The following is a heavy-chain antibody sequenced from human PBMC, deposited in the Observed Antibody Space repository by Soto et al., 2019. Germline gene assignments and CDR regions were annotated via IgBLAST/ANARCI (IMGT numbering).Heavy chain of an antibody. CDR1: GFIFSSYA. D-gene: IGHD2-2*01. V-gene: IGHV3-23*01. J-gene: IGHJ6*02. Sequence: GGSLRLSCAASGFIFSSYAMSWVRQAPGKGLEWVSAISGSGGSTYYADSVKGRFTISRDNSKNTLYLQMNSLRAEDTAVYYCAKGSEFVLVTAAMYYYYGMDVWGQGTTVTVSS. CDR2: ISGSGGST. CDR3: AKGSEFVLVTAAMYYYYGMDV.